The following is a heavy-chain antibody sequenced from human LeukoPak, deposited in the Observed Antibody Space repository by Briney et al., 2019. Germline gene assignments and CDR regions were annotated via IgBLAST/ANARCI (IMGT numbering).Heavy chain of an antibody. Sequence: GGSLRLSCAASGFTFRNYWMGWVRQAPGKGLEWVANTKPDGSAEYYADSVRGRFTTSRDNANNFLYLQMNSLRAEDTAVYYCARETSVSSSGYYYYYMDVWGKGTTVTVSS. CDR1: GFTFRNYW. CDR2: TKPDGSAE. CDR3: ARETSVSSSGYYYYYMDV. D-gene: IGHD6-6*01. V-gene: IGHV3-7*01. J-gene: IGHJ6*03.